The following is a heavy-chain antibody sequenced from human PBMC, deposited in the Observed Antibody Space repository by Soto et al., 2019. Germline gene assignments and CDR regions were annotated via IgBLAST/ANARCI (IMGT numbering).Heavy chain of an antibody. J-gene: IGHJ6*02. V-gene: IGHV1-69*02. CDR2: IIPILGIA. CDR1: GGTFSSYT. CDR3: ALGLNYYYGMDV. Sequence: SVKVSCKASGGTFSSYTISWVRQAPGQGLEWMGRIIPILGIANYAQKFQGRVTITADKSTSTAYMELSSLRSEDTAVYYCALGLNYYYGMDVWGQGTTVTVSS. D-gene: IGHD3-16*01.